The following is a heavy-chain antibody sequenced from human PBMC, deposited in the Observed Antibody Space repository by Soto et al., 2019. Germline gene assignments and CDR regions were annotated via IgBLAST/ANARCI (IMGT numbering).Heavy chain of an antibody. CDR1: GGTFSSYA. V-gene: IGHV1-69*13. D-gene: IGHD6-19*01. J-gene: IGHJ4*02. Sequence: ASVKVSCKASGGTFSSYAISWVRQAPGQGLEWMGGIIPIFGTANYAQKFHGRVTITADESTSTAYMELSSLRSEDTAVYYCARETGYSAVAGCYFDYWGQGTLVTVSS. CDR3: ARETGYSAVAGCYFDY. CDR2: IIPIFGTA.